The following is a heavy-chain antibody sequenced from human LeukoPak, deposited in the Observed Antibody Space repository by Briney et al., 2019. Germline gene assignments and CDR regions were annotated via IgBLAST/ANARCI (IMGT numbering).Heavy chain of an antibody. D-gene: IGHD6-6*01. Sequence: SVKVSCKASGYTFTSYDINWVRQAPGQGLEWMGVIIPIFGTANYAQKFQGRVTITADESTSTAYMELSSLRSEDTAVYYCAREPRGGSSSFNWFDPWGQGTLVTVSS. CDR3: AREPRGGSSSFNWFDP. CDR1: GYTFTSYD. V-gene: IGHV1-69*13. CDR2: IIPIFGTA. J-gene: IGHJ5*02.